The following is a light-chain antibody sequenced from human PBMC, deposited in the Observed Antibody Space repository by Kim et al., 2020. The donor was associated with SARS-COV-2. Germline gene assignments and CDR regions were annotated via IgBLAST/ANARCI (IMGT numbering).Light chain of an antibody. V-gene: IGLV3-21*04. J-gene: IGLJ2*01. CDR2: YDS. CDR3: QVWDSSSVYRV. Sequence: APGKTASITCAGDNIESKSVHWYQQKPGQAPVLVISYDSDRPSGIPERLSGSNSDNTATLTISEVEAGDEADYYCQVWDSSSVYRVFGGGTKLTVL. CDR1: NIESKS.